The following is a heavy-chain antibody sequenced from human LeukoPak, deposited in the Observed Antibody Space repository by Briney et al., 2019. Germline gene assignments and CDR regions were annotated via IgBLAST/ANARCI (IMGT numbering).Heavy chain of an antibody. CDR2: INPNSGGT. Sequence: AASVKVSCKASGYTFTGYYMHWVRQAPGQGLEWMGWINPNSGGTNYAQKFQGRVTMTRDTSISTAYMELSRLRSDDTAVYYCAREVRAYYYYYYMDVWGKGTTVTVSS. CDR3: AREVRAYYYYYYMDV. V-gene: IGHV1-2*02. D-gene: IGHD4/OR15-4a*01. J-gene: IGHJ6*03. CDR1: GYTFTGYY.